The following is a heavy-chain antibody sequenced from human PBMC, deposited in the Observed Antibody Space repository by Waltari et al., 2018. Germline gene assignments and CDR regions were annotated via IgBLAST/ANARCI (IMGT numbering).Heavy chain of an antibody. D-gene: IGHD6-13*01. CDR3: ARGGLYGQQLLESAFEI. J-gene: IGHJ3*02. CDR2: IIPIVGTA. Sequence: QVQLVQSGAELKKPGSSVKVSCKASGGSFSTYAITWVRQAPGQGLEWMGGIIPIVGTANYAQKIQDRVTIITDESRTTAYMELSSLTSEDTAVYYCARGGLYGQQLLESAFEIWGQGTKVTVSS. CDR1: GGSFSTYA. V-gene: IGHV1-69*05.